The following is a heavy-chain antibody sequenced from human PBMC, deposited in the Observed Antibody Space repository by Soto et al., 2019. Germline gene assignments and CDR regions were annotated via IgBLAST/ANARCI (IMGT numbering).Heavy chain of an antibody. Sequence: PAETLSLTCAVSGDSIGNNGWWGWVREPPGEGLEGIGEVYHNGLIDYNQSLKGRLTMSADTSKNQFSLKVASVTRADRALDYFPRDAAAPGETDRFDYWGQGTLVTVSS. CDR2: VYHNGLI. CDR1: GDSIGNNGW. CDR3: PRDAAAPGETDRFDY. D-gene: IGHD2-15*01. V-gene: IGHV4-4*02. J-gene: IGHJ4*01.